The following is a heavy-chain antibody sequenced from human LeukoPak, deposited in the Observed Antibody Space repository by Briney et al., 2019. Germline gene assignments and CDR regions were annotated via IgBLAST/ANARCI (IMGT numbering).Heavy chain of an antibody. J-gene: IGHJ3*02. CDR1: GYTFTNFD. D-gene: IGHD3-16*02. CDR2: INAGNGNT. CDR3: ARQSVITFGGVIVDDAFDI. Sequence: ASVSVSCKASGYTFTNFDINWVRQAPGQGLEWMGWINAGNGNTKYSQKFQGRVTITRDTSASTAYMELSSLRSEETAVYYCARQSVITFGGVIVDDAFDIWGQGTMVTVSS. V-gene: IGHV1-3*01.